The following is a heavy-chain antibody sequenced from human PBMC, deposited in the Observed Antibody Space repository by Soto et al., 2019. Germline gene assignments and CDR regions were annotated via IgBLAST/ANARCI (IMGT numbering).Heavy chain of an antibody. CDR3: ARILSAAVPDYYYYYGMDV. Sequence: EVQLVESGGGLVQPGGSLRLSCAASGFTFSSYWMHWVRQAPGKGLVWVSRSNSDGSSTRYADSVKGRFTISRDNAKNTLYLQMNSLRAEDTAVYYCARILSAAVPDYYYYYGMDVWGQGTTVTVSS. CDR1: GFTFSSYW. CDR2: SNSDGSST. V-gene: IGHV3-74*01. D-gene: IGHD3-3*01. J-gene: IGHJ6*02.